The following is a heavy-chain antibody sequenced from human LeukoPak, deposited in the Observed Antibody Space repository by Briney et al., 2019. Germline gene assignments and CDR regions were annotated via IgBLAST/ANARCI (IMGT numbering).Heavy chain of an antibody. V-gene: IGHV4-39*07. Sequence: SETLSLTCTVSGGSISSSSYYWGWNRQPPGKGLEWIVSIYYSGSTYYNPSLKSRVTISVDTSKNQFSLKLSSVTAADTAVYYCARVPNVVVTANAYFDYWGQGTLVTVSS. J-gene: IGHJ4*02. D-gene: IGHD2-21*02. CDR2: IYYSGST. CDR3: ARVPNVVVTANAYFDY. CDR1: GGSISSSSYY.